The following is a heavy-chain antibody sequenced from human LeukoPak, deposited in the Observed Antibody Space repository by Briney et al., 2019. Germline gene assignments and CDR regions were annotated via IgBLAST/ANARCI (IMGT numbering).Heavy chain of an antibody. D-gene: IGHD1-26*01. CDR2: IYYSGTT. V-gene: IGHV4-31*03. CDR1: GGSISSGGYY. CDR3: ARGASGSSLSGFDI. Sequence: SETLSLTCTVSGGSISSGGYYWTWIRQYPGKGLEWIGYIYYSGTTYYSPSLKSRVTMSIDTSKNQFSLNLSSVTAADTAVYYCARGASGSSLSGFDIWGQGTMVTVSS. J-gene: IGHJ3*02.